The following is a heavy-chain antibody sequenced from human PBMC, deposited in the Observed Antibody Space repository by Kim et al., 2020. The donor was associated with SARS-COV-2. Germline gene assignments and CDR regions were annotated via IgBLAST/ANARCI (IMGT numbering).Heavy chain of an antibody. J-gene: IGHJ4*02. CDR2: IWYDGSNK. D-gene: IGHD6-13*01. V-gene: IGHV3-33*01. CDR1: GFTFSSYG. CDR3: ARGRTYSREGYIISRQGHYFDY. Sequence: GGSLRLSCAASGFTFSSYGMHWVRQAPGKGLEWVAVIWYDGSNKYYADSVKGRFTISRDNSKNTLYLQMNSLRAEDTAVYYCARGRTYSREGYIISRQGHYFDYWGQGTLVTVSS.